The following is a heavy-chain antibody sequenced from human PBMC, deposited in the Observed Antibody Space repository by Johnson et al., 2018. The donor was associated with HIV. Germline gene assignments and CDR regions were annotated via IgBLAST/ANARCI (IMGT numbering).Heavy chain of an antibody. V-gene: IGHV3-13*01. J-gene: IGHJ3*02. Sequence: MQLVESGGGVVQPGGSLRLSCAASGFTFSSYDMHWVRQATGTGLEWVSAIGTAGDTYYPGSVKGRFTISRENAKNSLYLQMNSLRAGDTAVYYCARDRSKGGAFDIWGQGTMVTVSS. CDR1: GFTFSSYD. D-gene: IGHD2/OR15-2a*01. CDR3: ARDRSKGGAFDI. CDR2: IGTAGDT.